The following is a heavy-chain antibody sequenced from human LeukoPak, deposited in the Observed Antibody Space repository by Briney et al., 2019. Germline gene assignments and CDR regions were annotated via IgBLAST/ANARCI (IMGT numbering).Heavy chain of an antibody. CDR3: ARDGAHKNHYYSYYYMDV. D-gene: IGHD3-16*01. Sequence: SETLSLTCAVSGGSISSYYWNWIRQPPGKGLEWIGYIYYSGSTNYNPSLKSRVTISLDTSKNQFSLKLSSVTAADTAVYYCARDGAHKNHYYSYYYMDVWGKGTTVTVSS. V-gene: IGHV4-59*01. CDR1: GGSISSYY. CDR2: IYYSGST. J-gene: IGHJ6*03.